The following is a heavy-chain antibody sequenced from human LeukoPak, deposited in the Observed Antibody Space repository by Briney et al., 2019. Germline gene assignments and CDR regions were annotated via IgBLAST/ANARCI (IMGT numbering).Heavy chain of an antibody. CDR3: ARDGGIGGSCYSDY. Sequence: GGSLRLSCAASGFTFSSYGMHWVRQAPGKGLEWVAVIWYDGSNKYYADSVKGRFTISRDNSKNTLYLQMNGLRAEDTAVYYCARDGGIGGSCYSDYWGQGTLVTVSS. CDR2: IWYDGSNK. J-gene: IGHJ4*02. D-gene: IGHD2-15*01. V-gene: IGHV3-33*08. CDR1: GFTFSSYG.